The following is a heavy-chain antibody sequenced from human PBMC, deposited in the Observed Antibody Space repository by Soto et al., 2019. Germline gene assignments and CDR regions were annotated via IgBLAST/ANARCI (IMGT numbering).Heavy chain of an antibody. CDR1: GGSISSRSYY. CDR3: ARMTGDSSSWFDYYYYGMDV. Sequence: SGTLSLACTVSGGSISSRSYYWGWIRQPPGKGLEWIGSIYYSGSTYYNPSLKSRVTISVDTSKNQFSLKLSSVTAADTAVYYCARMTGDSSSWFDYYYYGMDVWGQGTTVT. CDR2: IYYSGST. D-gene: IGHD6-13*01. J-gene: IGHJ6*02. V-gene: IGHV4-39*01.